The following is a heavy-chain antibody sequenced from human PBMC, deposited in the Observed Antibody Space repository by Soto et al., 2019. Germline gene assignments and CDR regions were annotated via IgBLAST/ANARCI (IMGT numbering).Heavy chain of an antibody. V-gene: IGHV1-18*01. CDR2: ISAYNGNT. D-gene: IGHD3-10*01. J-gene: IGHJ5*02. Sequence: QVQLVQSGAEVKKPGASVKVSCKASGYTFTSYGISWVRQAPGQGLEWMGWISAYNGNTNYAQKLQGRFTMTTDTATSTAQIEVRSVRSDDTAVYYCARDKWFGGGSWFDPWGQGTLVTVCS. CDR3: ARDKWFGGGSWFDP. CDR1: GYTFTSYG.